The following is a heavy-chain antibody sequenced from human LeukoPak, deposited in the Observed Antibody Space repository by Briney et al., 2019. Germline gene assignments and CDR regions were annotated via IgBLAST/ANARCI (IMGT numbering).Heavy chain of an antibody. D-gene: IGHD4/OR15-4a*01. CDR1: GFTFSGYG. CDR2: IWYDGSQK. V-gene: IGHV3-33*01. Sequence: GGSLRLSCAASGFTFSGYGMHWVRQAPGKGLEWVAVIWYDGSQKYYADSVKGRFTISRDNSKNTLYLQMNSLRAEDTAVYYCAREVRSYGGQIDYWGQGTLVTVSS. CDR3: AREVRSYGGQIDY. J-gene: IGHJ4*02.